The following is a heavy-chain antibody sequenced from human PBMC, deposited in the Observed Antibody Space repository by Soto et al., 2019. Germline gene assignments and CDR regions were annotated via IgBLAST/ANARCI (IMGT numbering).Heavy chain of an antibody. Sequence: EVQLVESGGGLVQPGGSLRLSCAASGFTFSSYWMSWVRQAPGKGLEWVANIKQDGSEKYYVDSVKGRFTISRDNAKNSLYLQMKCLRADDTAVYYCPRLTYYDFWSGYTGPFDYWGQGTLVTVSS. D-gene: IGHD3-3*01. J-gene: IGHJ4*02. CDR1: GFTFSSYW. CDR3: PRLTYYDFWSGYTGPFDY. V-gene: IGHV3-7*05. CDR2: IKQDGSEK.